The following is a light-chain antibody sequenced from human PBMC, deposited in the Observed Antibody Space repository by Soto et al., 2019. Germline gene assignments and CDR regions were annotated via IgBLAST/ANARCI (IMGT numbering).Light chain of an antibody. V-gene: IGKV3-15*01. CDR2: GAS. J-gene: IGKJ1*01. Sequence: IVMTQSPATLSVSPGERATLSCRARQTIDNKLAWYQQRPGQAPRLLIYGASIRATGIPARFSGSGSGTEFTLTISGLQSEDFGVYYCQQYKDWRTFGQGTNVDIK. CDR3: QQYKDWRT. CDR1: QTIDNK.